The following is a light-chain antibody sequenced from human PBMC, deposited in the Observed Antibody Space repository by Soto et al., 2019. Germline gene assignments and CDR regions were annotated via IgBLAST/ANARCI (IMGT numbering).Light chain of an antibody. V-gene: IGKV3-20*01. J-gene: IGKJ5*01. CDR3: QQYTGPPTT. CDR1: QTVSSNY. Sequence: VMTQYPATLSASPGESATPSRRASQTVSSNYLAWCQQRPGQAPRLLIYGASTRAAGIPDRFSGSGSGTDFTLTITRLEPEDSAVYFCQQYTGPPTTFGQGTRLEIK. CDR2: GAS.